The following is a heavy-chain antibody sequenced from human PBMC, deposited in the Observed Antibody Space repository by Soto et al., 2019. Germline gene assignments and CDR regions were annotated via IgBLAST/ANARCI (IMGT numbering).Heavy chain of an antibody. D-gene: IGHD4-17*01. CDR3: ARVKVTTVTYRTYYFDY. V-gene: IGHV4-34*01. J-gene: IGHJ4*02. CDR1: GGSFSGYY. CDR2: INHSGST. Sequence: PSETLSLTCAVYGGSFSGYYWSWIRQPPGKGLEWIGEINHSGSTNYNPSLKSRVTISVDTSKNQFSLKLSSVTAADTAVYYCARVKVTTVTYRTYYFDYWGQGTLVTVSS.